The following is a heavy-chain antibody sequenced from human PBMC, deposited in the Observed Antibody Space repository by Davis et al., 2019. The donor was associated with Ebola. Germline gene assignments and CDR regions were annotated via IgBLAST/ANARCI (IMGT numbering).Heavy chain of an antibody. CDR2: INAGTGNR. CDR3: ARDAGFWGIAMDV. Sequence: ASVKVSCKASGYTFTSYAMHWVRQAPGQGLEWIAWINAGTGNRKYSQTLQDRLTINSDTAASTAYMELSSLRSEDTAVYYCARDAGFWGIAMDVWGKGTTVTVSS. V-gene: IGHV1-3*01. D-gene: IGHD3-16*01. J-gene: IGHJ6*03. CDR1: GYTFTSYA.